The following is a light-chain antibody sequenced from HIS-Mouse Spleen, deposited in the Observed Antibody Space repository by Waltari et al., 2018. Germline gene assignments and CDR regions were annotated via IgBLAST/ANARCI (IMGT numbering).Light chain of an antibody. CDR2: SNN. V-gene: IGLV1-44*01. Sequence: QSVLTQPPSASGTPGQRVTISCSGSSSNIGSNTVNWYQQLPGTAPKLLIFSNNRRPSGVPDRFSGSKPGTSASLAISGLQSEDEADYYCAAWDDSLNGVVFGGGTKLTVL. CDR3: AAWDDSLNGVV. J-gene: IGLJ2*01. CDR1: SSNIGSNT.